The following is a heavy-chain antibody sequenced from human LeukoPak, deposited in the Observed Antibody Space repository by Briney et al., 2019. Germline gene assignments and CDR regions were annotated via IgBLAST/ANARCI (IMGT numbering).Heavy chain of an antibody. CDR3: VRKSRDFNAAFDI. J-gene: IGHJ3*02. Sequence: PGGSLRLSCAASGFTVSNNYMSWVRKAPGKGQERVSITYSDSSANYADTVKVRFTVARDNYQNTLSLQMNSLRAEATDVYYYVRKSRDFNAAFDIWGKGKVVTVSS. V-gene: IGHV3-53*01. CDR1: GFTVSNNY. CDR2: TYSDSSA. D-gene: IGHD2-21*02.